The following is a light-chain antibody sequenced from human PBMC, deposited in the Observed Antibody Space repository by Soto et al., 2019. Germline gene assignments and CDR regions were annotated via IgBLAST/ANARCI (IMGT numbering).Light chain of an antibody. V-gene: IGLV2-23*01. CDR3: SSYAGSNVLVV. CDR1: GSDIGSYNL. Sequence: QSALTQPGSVSGSPGQSITISCSGTGSDIGSYNLVSWYQQHPGKAPKVIIFEGSRLPSGVSSRFSGSKSGNTASLTISGLRPEDEADYYCSSYAGSNVLVVFGGGTKVTVL. CDR2: EGS. J-gene: IGLJ2*01.